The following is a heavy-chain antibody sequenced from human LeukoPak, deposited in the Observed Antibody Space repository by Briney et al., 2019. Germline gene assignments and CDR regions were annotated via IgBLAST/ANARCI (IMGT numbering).Heavy chain of an antibody. D-gene: IGHD1-26*01. CDR1: GGSISSYY. CDR2: IYYTGSA. CDR3: ARSDSGTYRHYFDY. V-gene: IGHV4-59*08. J-gene: IGHJ4*02. Sequence: SETLSLTCTVPGGSISSYYWSWIRQPPGKGLEWIGYIYYTGSANYNPSLESRVTISVDTSKNQFSLKLNSVTAADTAVYFCARSDSGTYRHYFDYWGQGTLVTVSS.